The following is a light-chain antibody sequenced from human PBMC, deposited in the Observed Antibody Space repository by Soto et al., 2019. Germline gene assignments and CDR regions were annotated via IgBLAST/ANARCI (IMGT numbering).Light chain of an antibody. J-gene: IGKJ5*01. CDR2: GAS. CDR3: QQYGSSPFT. CDR1: QSVSIN. V-gene: IGKV3-20*01. Sequence: EIVMTQSPATLSVSPGEIATLSFRASQSVSINLAWYQQKPGQAPRLLIYGASSRATGIPDRFSGSGSGTDFTLTISRLEPEDFAVYYCQQYGSSPFTFGQGTRLEIK.